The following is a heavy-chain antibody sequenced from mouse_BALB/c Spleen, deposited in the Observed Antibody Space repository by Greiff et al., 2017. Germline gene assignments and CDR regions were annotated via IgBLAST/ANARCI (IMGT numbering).Heavy chain of an antibody. V-gene: IGHV5-9-4*01. CDR2: ISSGGSYT. D-gene: IGHD2-1*01. Sequence: EVKLVESGGGLVKPGGSLKLSCAASGFTFSSYAMSWVRQSPEKRLEWVAEISSGGSYTYYPDTVTGRFTISRDNAKNTLYLEMSSLRSEDTAMYYCARSTNGYAWFAYWGQGTLVTVSA. CDR1: GFTFSSYA. J-gene: IGHJ3*01. CDR3: ARSTNGYAWFAY.